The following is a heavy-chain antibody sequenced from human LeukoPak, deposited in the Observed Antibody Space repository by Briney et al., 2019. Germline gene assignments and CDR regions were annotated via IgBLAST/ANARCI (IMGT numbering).Heavy chain of an antibody. J-gene: IGHJ6*02. D-gene: IGHD3-10*01. CDR3: ARDRSGIAMVRGEIIEQPLYYYGINV. V-gene: IGHV4-30-4*01. CDR2: IHYIGTT. Sequence: PSETLSLTCTVSGGSIASGDYYWSWLRQPPGKGLEWIGYIHYIGTTNYNPSLTSRLTISLDTSKNQFSLRLSSATAADTAVYYCARDRSGIAMVRGEIIEQPLYYYGINVWGQGTTVTVSS. CDR1: GGSIASGDYY.